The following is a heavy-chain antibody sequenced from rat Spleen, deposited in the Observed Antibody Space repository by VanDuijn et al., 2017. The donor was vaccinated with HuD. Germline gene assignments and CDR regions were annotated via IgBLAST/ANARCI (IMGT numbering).Heavy chain of an antibody. D-gene: IGHD4-3*01. CDR2: IVDDGSNT. CDR3: ARHNSGYGVMDA. J-gene: IGHJ4*01. CDR1: GLSFSNYD. V-gene: IGHV5-25*01. Sequence: EVQLVESGGGLVQPGRSMKLSCAASGLSFSNYDMAWVRQAPTKGLEWVAAIVDDGSNTFYRDSVKGRFTISRDNAKSTLYLQMDSLRSEDTATYYCARHNSGYGVMDAWGQGASVTVSS.